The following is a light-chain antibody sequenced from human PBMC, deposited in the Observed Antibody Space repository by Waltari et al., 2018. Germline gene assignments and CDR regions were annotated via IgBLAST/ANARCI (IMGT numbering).Light chain of an antibody. CDR3: QQYDSYSAT. CDR2: QAS. V-gene: IGKV1-5*03. J-gene: IGKJ4*02. Sequence: DIQMTQSPSTLSASVGDRVTITCRASQSISSWLAWYQQKPGKAPKLLIYQASSLESGVPSRFRGGGSGTEFTLTINSLQPDDFATYYCQQYDSYSATFGRGTKVEIK. CDR1: QSISSW.